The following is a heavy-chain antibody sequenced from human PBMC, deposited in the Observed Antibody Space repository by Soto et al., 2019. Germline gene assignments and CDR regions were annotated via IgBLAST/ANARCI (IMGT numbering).Heavy chain of an antibody. V-gene: IGHV3-15*07. Sequence: EVQLVESGGGLVKPGGSLRLSCVASGFTFTNAWMSWVRQAPGKGLEWVGRIRSKADGATAEYAAPVKGRFTISRDDSENTVHLQMNSLQTEDTAVYFCTTELGSGWHGHYFDYWGQGTLVTVSS. CDR3: TTELGSGWHGHYFDY. CDR1: GFTFTNAW. CDR2: IRSKADGATA. D-gene: IGHD6-19*01. J-gene: IGHJ4*02.